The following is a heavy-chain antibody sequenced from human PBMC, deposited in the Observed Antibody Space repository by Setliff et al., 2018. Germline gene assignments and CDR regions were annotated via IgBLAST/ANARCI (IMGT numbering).Heavy chain of an antibody. J-gene: IGHJ3*01. V-gene: IGHV3-30*03. CDR2: ISYDESNK. CDR1: GFPSSSFG. D-gene: IGHD3-22*01. Sequence: PGESLKTSCAASGFPSSSFGMHWVRQAPGKGLEWVEVISYDESNKYYADSVKGRFTISRDNAKNSLDLQMNSLRGEDTAVYYCVRDRWKVIVNRGDDAFDLWGQGTMVTVSS. CDR3: VRDRWKVIVNRGDDAFDL.